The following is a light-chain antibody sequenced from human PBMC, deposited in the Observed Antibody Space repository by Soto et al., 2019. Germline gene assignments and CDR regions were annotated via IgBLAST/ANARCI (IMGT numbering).Light chain of an antibody. CDR1: SSDVGAYDL. V-gene: IGLV2-23*01. CDR2: EAT. J-gene: IGLJ2*01. CDR3: CSYSPSTDFVV. Sequence: QSALTQPASVSGSPGQSITISCTGTSSDVGAYDLVSWYQQHPGKAPKLMIYEATKRPSGVSLRFSGSKSGNTASLTISGLQAEDEADYYCCSYSPSTDFVVFGGGTKLTVL.